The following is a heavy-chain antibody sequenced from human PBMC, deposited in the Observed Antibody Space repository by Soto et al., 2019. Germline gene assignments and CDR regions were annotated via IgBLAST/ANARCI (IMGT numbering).Heavy chain of an antibody. J-gene: IGHJ4*02. CDR2: IIPIFGTI. V-gene: IGHV1-69*13. CDR3: ARPRTVAATKGYDY. Sequence: SVKVSCKAAGGTFSRYPIAWVRQAPGHGLEWMGQIIPIFGTISHAQNFQGRITITADESTSTAYMELSSLRSDETAVYYCARPRTVAATKGYDYWGQGTLVTVSS. CDR1: GGTFSRYP. D-gene: IGHD4-4*01.